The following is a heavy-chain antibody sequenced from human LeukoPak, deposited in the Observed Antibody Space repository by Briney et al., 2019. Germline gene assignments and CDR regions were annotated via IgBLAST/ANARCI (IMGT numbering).Heavy chain of an antibody. Sequence: ASVKVSCKASGYTFISYAMNWVRQAPGQGLEWMGWINTNTGNPTYAQGFTGRFVFSLDTSVSTAYLQISRLKAEDTAVYYCARQGRDSSGWLDFDPWGQGTLVTVSS. J-gene: IGHJ5*02. CDR1: GYTFISYA. CDR2: INTNTGNP. CDR3: ARQGRDSSGWLDFDP. D-gene: IGHD6-19*01. V-gene: IGHV7-4-1*02.